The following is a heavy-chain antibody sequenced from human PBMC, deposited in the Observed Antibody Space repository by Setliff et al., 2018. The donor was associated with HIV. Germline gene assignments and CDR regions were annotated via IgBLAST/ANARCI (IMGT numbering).Heavy chain of an antibody. CDR2: ISYSGST. J-gene: IGHJ6*03. CDR3: ARVSPLTHYYYMDM. V-gene: IGHV4-34*01. D-gene: IGHD7-27*01. Sequence: SETLSLTCAVFGGSFSDFYWSWIRQPPGKGLEWIGEISYSGSTVYNPSLKSRVTISVDTSKNQFYLHLSSVTAADTAVYYCARVSPLTHYYYMDMWGKGTTVTVSS. CDR1: GGSFSDFY.